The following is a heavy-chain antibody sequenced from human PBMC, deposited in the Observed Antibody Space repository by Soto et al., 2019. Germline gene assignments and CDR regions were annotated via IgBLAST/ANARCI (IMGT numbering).Heavy chain of an antibody. CDR2: IYYSGST. CDR3: ARVLRDYPFYYYYMDV. J-gene: IGHJ6*03. CDR1: SGSISSSSYF. Sequence: SETLSLTCTVSSGSISSSSYFWAWIRQPPGKGLEWIGNIYYSGSTYYNPSLKSRVTISVDTSKNQFFLKLSSVTAADTAVYYCARVLRDYPFYYYYMDVWGKGTTVTVSS. V-gene: IGHV4-39*01. D-gene: IGHD3-10*01.